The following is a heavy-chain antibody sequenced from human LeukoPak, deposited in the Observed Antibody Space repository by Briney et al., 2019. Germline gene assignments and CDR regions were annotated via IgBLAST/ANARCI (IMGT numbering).Heavy chain of an antibody. D-gene: IGHD3-22*01. V-gene: IGHV1-46*01. CDR1: GYTFTSYY. CDR3: ARDREYYDSSGYFDL. J-gene: IGHJ2*01. CDR2: INPSGGST. Sequence: ASVKVSCKASGYTFTSYYMHWVRQAPGQGLEWMGIINPSGGSTSYAQRFQGRVTMTRDTSTSTVYMELSSLRSEDTAVYYCARDREYYDSSGYFDLWGRGTPVTVSS.